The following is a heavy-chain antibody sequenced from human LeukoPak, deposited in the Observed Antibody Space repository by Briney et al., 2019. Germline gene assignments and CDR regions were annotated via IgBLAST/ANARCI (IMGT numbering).Heavy chain of an antibody. CDR2: IGGTDGST. CDR1: GFAFTNHA. V-gene: IGHV3-23*01. Sequence: GGSLRLSCVASGFAFTNHAMTWVRQAPGKGLEWVSSIGGTDGSTYYADSVRGRFTISRDNSKDTLYLQMNSLRVEDTATYYCAKRDSHGSHPYYLDSWGQGALVTVSS. J-gene: IGHJ4*02. CDR3: AKRDSHGSHPYYLDS. D-gene: IGHD3-10*01.